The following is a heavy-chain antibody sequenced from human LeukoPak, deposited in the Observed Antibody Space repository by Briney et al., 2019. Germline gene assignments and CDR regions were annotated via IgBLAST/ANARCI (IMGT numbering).Heavy chain of an antibody. CDR2: IYCGGSDT. Sequence: GESLKISCKASGYDFSANWIGWVRQMPGKGLEWMGVIYCGGSDTRYSSSFQGQVTFSVDKSIKTVYLQWSSLKASDTAMYYCARLSTGGNWFDPWGQGTLVTVSS. J-gene: IGHJ5*02. D-gene: IGHD3-10*01. CDR1: GYDFSANW. CDR3: ARLSTGGNWFDP. V-gene: IGHV5-51*01.